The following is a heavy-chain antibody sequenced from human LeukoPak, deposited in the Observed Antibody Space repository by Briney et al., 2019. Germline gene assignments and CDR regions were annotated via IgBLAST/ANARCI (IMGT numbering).Heavy chain of an antibody. CDR1: GFSLSTGGMG. J-gene: IGHJ5*01. CDR3: SHRHNLGVTGPVVTFDS. Sequence: KESGPTLVKPTQTLTLTCTFSGFSLSTGGMGVGWIRQPPGKALEWLAFIFWDDNEHYSPSLKNRLTITEDTSKNQVILTMTNMDPVDTATYYCSHRHNLGVTGPVVTFDSWGQGTLVTVSS. D-gene: IGHD2-21*02. CDR2: IFWDDNE. V-gene: IGHV2-5*02.